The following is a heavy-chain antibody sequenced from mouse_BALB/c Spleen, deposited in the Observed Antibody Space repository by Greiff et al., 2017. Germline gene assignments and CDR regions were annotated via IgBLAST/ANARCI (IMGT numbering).Heavy chain of an antibody. CDR3: ARVGNYGNYDAMDY. CDR2: ISYSGST. Sequence: EVQGVESGPGLVKPSQSLSLTCTVTGYSITSDYAWKWIRQFPGNKLGWLGYISYSGSTSYNPSLKSRISITRDTSKNQFFLQLNSMTTEDTATYYWARVGNYGNYDAMDYWGQGTSGTVSS. V-gene: IGHV3-2*02. D-gene: IGHD2-1*01. CDR1: GYSITSDYA. J-gene: IGHJ4*01.